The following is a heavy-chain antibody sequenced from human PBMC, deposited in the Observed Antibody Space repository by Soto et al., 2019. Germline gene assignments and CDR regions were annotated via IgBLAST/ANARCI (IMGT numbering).Heavy chain of an antibody. J-gene: IGHJ6*02. V-gene: IGHV1-18*04. CDR2: ISAYNGNT. CDR3: ARDFVYYDFWSGYLYYYYYGMDV. CDR1: GYTFTSYG. D-gene: IGHD3-3*01. Sequence: GASVKVSCKASGYTFTSYGISWVRQAPGQGLEWMGWISAYNGNTNYAQKLQGRVTMTTGTSTSTAYMELRSLRSDDTAVYYCARDFVYYDFWSGYLYYYYYGMDVWGQGTTVTVSS.